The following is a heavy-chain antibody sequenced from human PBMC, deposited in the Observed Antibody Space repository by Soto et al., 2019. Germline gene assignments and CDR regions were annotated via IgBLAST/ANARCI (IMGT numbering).Heavy chain of an antibody. Sequence: VQLVESGGGLVQPGRSLRLSCAASGFTFDDYAMHWVRQAPGKGLEWVSGISWNSGSIGYADSVKGRFTISRDNAKNSLYLQMNSLRAEDTALYYCAKVGAAAGKALDYWGQGTLVTVSS. V-gene: IGHV3-9*01. CDR1: GFTFDDYA. D-gene: IGHD6-13*01. J-gene: IGHJ4*02. CDR3: AKVGAAAGKALDY. CDR2: ISWNSGSI.